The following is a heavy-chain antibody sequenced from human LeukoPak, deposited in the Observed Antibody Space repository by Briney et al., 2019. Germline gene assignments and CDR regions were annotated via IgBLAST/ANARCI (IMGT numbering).Heavy chain of an antibody. D-gene: IGHD2-2*01. V-gene: IGHV4-39*01. Sequence: SETLSPTCTVSGGSISSSSYYWGWIRQPPGKGLEWIGSIYYSGSTYYNPSLKSRVTISVDTSKNQFSLKLSSVTAADTAVYYCARQLVVPALDYWGQGTLVTVSS. CDR1: GGSISSSSYY. CDR2: IYYSGST. J-gene: IGHJ4*02. CDR3: ARQLVVPALDY.